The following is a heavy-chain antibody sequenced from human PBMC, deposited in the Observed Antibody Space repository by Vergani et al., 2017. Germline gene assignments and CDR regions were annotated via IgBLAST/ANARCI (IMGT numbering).Heavy chain of an antibody. J-gene: IGHJ6*02. CDR2: INPNSGGT. Sequence: QVQLVQSGAEVKKPGASVKVSCKASGYTFTGYYMHWVRQAPGQGLEWMGWINPNSGGTNYAQKFQGRVTMTRDTSISTAYMELSRLRSDDTAVYYCAEDRYGGNSGAYYYGMDVWGQGTTVTVSS. V-gene: IGHV1-2*02. CDR3: AEDRYGGNSGAYYYGMDV. CDR1: GYTFTGYY. D-gene: IGHD4-23*01.